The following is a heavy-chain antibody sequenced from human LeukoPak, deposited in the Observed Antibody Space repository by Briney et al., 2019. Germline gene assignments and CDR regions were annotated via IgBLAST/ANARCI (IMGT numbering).Heavy chain of an antibody. CDR1: ASTSSSYE. CDR2: TISSGSTI. V-gene: IGHV3-48*03. D-gene: IGHD5-12*01. CDR3: ARLVAN. J-gene: IGHJ4*02. Sequence: GRSLRPACAPSASTSSSYEMNWVSHAPGKGLEWVSYTISSGSTIYYADSVKGRFTIYRDNAQNSRYLQMNSLRAEDTAVYYCARLVANWGQGTLVTVSS.